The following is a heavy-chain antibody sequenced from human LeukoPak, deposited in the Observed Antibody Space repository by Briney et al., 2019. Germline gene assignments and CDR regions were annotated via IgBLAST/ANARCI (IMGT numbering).Heavy chain of an antibody. J-gene: IGHJ4*02. CDR3: ARDGRESRTAEPWLDF. Sequence: PGGSLRLSCPASGFTFETFAMHWVRQGPGKGLEWVSGITWNGVAIDYADSVRGRFTISRVNAKNFLSLQMNSLRPEDTAFYYCARDGRESRTAEPWLDFWGRGSLVTVSS. CDR2: ITWNGVAI. D-gene: IGHD6-19*01. CDR1: GFTFETFA. V-gene: IGHV3-9*01.